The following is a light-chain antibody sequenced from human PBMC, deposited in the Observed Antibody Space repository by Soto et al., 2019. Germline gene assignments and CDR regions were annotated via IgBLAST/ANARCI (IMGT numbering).Light chain of an antibody. J-gene: IGKJ1*01. CDR2: DAP. CDR1: QSVSSY. CDR3: QQFGSSRT. V-gene: IGKV3-20*01. Sequence: EIVLTQSPATLSLSPGERATLSCRASQSVSSYLAWYQQKPGQAPRLLIYDAPNRATGIPDRFSGSGSGTDFTLTISRLEPEDFAVYYCQQFGSSRTFGQGTKVDIK.